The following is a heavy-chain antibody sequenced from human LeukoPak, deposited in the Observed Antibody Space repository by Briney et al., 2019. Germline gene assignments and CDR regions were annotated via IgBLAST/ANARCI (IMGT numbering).Heavy chain of an antibody. J-gene: IGHJ4*02. CDR1: GFTFSSYG. Sequence: GRSLRLSCAASGFTFSSYGMHWVRQAPGKGLEWVAVIWYDGSNKYYADSVKGRFTISRDNSKNTLYLQMNSLRAEDTAVYYCARGLSIAAAAVLGYWGQGTLVTVSS. CDR3: ARGLSIAAAAVLGY. V-gene: IGHV3-33*01. CDR2: IWYDGSNK. D-gene: IGHD6-13*01.